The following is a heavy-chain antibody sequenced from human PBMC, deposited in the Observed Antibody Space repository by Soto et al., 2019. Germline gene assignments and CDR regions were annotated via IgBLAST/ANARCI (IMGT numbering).Heavy chain of an antibody. Sequence: QVQLVESGGGVVRPGRSLRLSCVASGINFTNYAMHWVRQAPGKGLEWVAVISPDGSSESYVDSVKGRFTISRDNAKNTVFLQMNSLRAEDTAVYYCARRFLEWFKYGLDVWGQGATVTVSS. CDR3: ARRFLEWFKYGLDV. V-gene: IGHV3-30-3*01. CDR1: GINFTNYA. J-gene: IGHJ6*02. D-gene: IGHD3-3*01. CDR2: ISPDGSSE.